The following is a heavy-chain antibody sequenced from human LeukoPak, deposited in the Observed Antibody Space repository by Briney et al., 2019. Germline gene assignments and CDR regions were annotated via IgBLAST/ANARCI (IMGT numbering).Heavy chain of an antibody. CDR1: GGSISSYY. CDR3: ARDLSVVGATVS. D-gene: IGHD1-26*01. V-gene: IGHV4-59*01. CDR2: IYYSGST. Sequence: SETLSLTCTVSGGSISSYYWSWIRQPPGKGLEWIGYIYYSGSTNYNPSLKRRVTISVDTSKNQFSLKLSPVTAADTAVYYCARDLSVVGATVSWGQGTLVTVSP. J-gene: IGHJ4*02.